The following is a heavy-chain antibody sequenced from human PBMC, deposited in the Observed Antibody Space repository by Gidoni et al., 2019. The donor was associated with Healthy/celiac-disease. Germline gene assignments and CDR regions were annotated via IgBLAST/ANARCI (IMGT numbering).Heavy chain of an antibody. J-gene: IGHJ4*02. CDR1: GFTFSSYG. V-gene: IGHV3-30*18. D-gene: IGHD5-18*01. Sequence: QVQLVESGGGVVQPGRSLRLSCAASGFTFSSYGMHWVRQAPGKGLEWVAVISYDGSNKYYADSVKGRFTISRDNSKNTLYLQMNSLRAEDTAVYYCAKDFVDTAMVLDYWGQGTLVTVSS. CDR2: ISYDGSNK. CDR3: AKDFVDTAMVLDY.